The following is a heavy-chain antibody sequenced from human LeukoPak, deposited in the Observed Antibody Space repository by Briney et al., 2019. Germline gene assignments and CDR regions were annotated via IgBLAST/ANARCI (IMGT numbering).Heavy chain of an antibody. CDR1: GGSISGYY. V-gene: IGHV4-59*08. J-gene: IGHJ4*02. Sequence: SETLSLTCTVSGGSISGYYWSWIRQPPGKGLEWIGYIYSSGSTNYNPSLKSRVTISVDTSKNQFSLRLSSVTAADTAVYYCARHRYTSSSSYFDFWGQGTLVTVSS. CDR3: ARHRYTSSSSYFDF. CDR2: IYSSGST. D-gene: IGHD6-6*01.